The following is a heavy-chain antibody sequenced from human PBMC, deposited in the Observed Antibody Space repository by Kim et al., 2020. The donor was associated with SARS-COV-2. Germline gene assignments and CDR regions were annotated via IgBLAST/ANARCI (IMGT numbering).Heavy chain of an antibody. CDR3: VRENYWAFDI. J-gene: IGHJ3*02. CDR1: GFTLSLYS. D-gene: IGHD1-7*01. Sequence: GGSPRLSCATSGFTLSLYSMNWVRQAPGKGLEWVSHISDFSTTTKYADSVKGRFTISRDNTKNSLYLQMNGLRAEDTAVYYCVRENYWAFDIWGQGTMVTVSS. V-gene: IGHV3-48*04. CDR2: ISDFSTTT.